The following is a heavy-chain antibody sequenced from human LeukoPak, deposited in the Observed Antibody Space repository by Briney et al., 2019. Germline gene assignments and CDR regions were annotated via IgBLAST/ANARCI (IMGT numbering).Heavy chain of an antibody. V-gene: IGHV3-7*05. J-gene: IGHJ1*01. CDR2: IRQDGSEK. CDR3: ARSITIFGVGNFQH. CDR1: GFTFSNYW. D-gene: IGHD3-3*01. Sequence: PGGSLRLSCAASGFTFSNYWMSWVRQAPGKGLEWVANIRQDGSEKNYVDSVRGRFTISRDNAMNSVYLHMNSLRAEDTAVYYCARSITIFGVGNFQHWGQGTLATVSS.